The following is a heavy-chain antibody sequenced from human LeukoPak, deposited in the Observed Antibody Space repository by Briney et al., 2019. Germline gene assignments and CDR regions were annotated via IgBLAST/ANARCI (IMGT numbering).Heavy chain of an antibody. J-gene: IGHJ4*02. D-gene: IGHD1-7*01. Sequence: GGSLRLSCAASGFTFSSYWMYWVRQAPGKGLVWVSRIKSDGSSTAYADSVKGRFTISRDNAKNTLYLQTNSLRAEDTAMYYCASYNWNFLNDYWGQGTLVTVSS. CDR2: IKSDGSST. V-gene: IGHV3-74*01. CDR3: ASYNWNFLNDY. CDR1: GFTFSSYW.